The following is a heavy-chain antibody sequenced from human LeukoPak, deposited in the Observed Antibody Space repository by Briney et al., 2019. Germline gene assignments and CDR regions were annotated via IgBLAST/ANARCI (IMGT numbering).Heavy chain of an antibody. CDR2: ISSNGGST. CDR3: VKGHLVWELGDYFDY. CDR1: GFTFSSYA. D-gene: IGHD1-26*01. J-gene: IGHJ4*02. V-gene: IGHV3-64D*09. Sequence: PGGSLRLSCSASGFTFSSYAMHWVRQAPGKGLEYVSAISSNGGSTYYADSVKGRFTISRDNSKKTLYLQMSSLRAEDTAMYYCVKGHLVWELGDYFDYWGQGTLVTVAT.